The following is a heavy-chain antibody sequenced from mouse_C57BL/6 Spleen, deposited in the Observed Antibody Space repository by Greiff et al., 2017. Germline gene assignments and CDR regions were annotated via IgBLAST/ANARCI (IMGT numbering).Heavy chain of an antibody. CDR2: ISYSGST. Sequence: VQLKESGPGMVKPSQSLSLTCTVTGYSITSGYDWHWIRHFPGNNLEWMGYISYSGSTNYNPSLKSRISITPDTSKNHFFLKLNSVTTEDTATYYCARGFTTVVAKGFAYWGQGTLVTVSA. J-gene: IGHJ3*01. CDR1: GYSITSGYD. CDR3: ARGFTTVVAKGFAY. V-gene: IGHV3-1*01. D-gene: IGHD1-1*01.